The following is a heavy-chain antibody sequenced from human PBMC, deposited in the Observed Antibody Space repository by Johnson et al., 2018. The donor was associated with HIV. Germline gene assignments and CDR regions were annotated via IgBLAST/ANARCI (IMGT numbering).Heavy chain of an antibody. V-gene: IGHV3-30*18. CDR3: AKAFEYSSSSMAFDI. CDR1: GFTFSSYG. J-gene: IGHJ3*02. D-gene: IGHD6-6*01. CDR2: TSYDGSNK. Sequence: QVQLVESGGGVVQPGRSLRLSCAASGFTFSSYGMHWARQAPAKGLEWVAVTSYDGSNKYYADSVKGRFTISRDNSKNTLYLQMNSLRAEDTAVYYCAKAFEYSSSSMAFDIWGQGTMVTVSS.